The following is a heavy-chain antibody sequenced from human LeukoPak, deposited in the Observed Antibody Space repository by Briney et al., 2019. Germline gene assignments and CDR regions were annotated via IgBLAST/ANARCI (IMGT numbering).Heavy chain of an antibody. CDR1: GYTFTSHW. CDR2: IYPGDSDT. J-gene: IGHJ4*02. CDR3: ARRKKGELLIGY. Sequence: PGESLNISCKCTGYTFTSHWIGWARHMPGKGLEWMGIIYPGDSDTRSSPSFQGQVTISADKSISTAYLQWSSLKASDTAMYYCARRKKGELLIGYWGQGTLVTVSS. V-gene: IGHV5-51*01. D-gene: IGHD3-10*01.